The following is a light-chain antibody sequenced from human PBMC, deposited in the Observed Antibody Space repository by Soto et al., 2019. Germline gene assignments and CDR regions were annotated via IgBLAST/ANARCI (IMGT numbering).Light chain of an antibody. CDR2: GAS. J-gene: IGKJ2*01. V-gene: IGKV3-15*01. Sequence: EIVMTQSPATLSVSPGEGATLSCRASQSISSKLAWYQQKPGQAPRLLIYGASTRATGIPARFSGSGSGTEFTLTISSLQSEDFAVYYCHQYNNWPPYTFGQGTKLEI. CDR3: HQYNNWPPYT. CDR1: QSISSK.